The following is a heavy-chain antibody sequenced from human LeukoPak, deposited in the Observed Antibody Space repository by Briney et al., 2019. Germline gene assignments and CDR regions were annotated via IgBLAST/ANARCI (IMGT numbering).Heavy chain of an antibody. CDR3: ATGTSGSYYVGIVRPIDY. CDR2: FDPDDGET. V-gene: IGHV1-24*01. Sequence: GASVKVSCKVPGYTLTELPIHWVRQAPGKGLEWMGGFDPDDGETVYAQMFQGRVTMTEDTSSDTASMELSSLRSEDTAVYYCATGTSGSYYVGIVRPIDYWGQGTLVTVSS. CDR1: GYTLTELP. D-gene: IGHD1-26*01. J-gene: IGHJ4*02.